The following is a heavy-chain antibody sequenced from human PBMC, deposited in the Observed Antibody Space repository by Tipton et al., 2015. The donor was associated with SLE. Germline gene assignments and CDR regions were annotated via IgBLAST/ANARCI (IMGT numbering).Heavy chain of an antibody. Sequence: QSGAEVKEPGSSVKVSCKSSGDTFSTYPISWVRQAPGQGLEWVGMIIPILGTTTYAPKFQGRVLITADKSTSTAYMEVTSLTSGDTAVYYCARAHGDLLQGVAHAYNVWGQGTKVTVSS. J-gene: IGHJ3*01. CDR1: GDTFSTYP. V-gene: IGHV1-69*06. CDR2: IIPILGTT. CDR3: ARAHGDLLQGVAHAYNV. D-gene: IGHD2-21*02.